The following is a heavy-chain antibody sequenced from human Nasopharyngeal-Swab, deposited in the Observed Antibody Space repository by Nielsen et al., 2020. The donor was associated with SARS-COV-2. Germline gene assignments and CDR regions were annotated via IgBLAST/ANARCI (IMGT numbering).Heavy chain of an antibody. V-gene: IGHV3-23*01. CDR1: GFTFSSYA. J-gene: IGHJ4*02. CDR2: ISGSGGRT. CDR3: ADPPFSEY. Sequence: GESLKISCAASGFTFSSYAMSWVRQAPGKGLEWVSAISGSGGRTYYADSVKGRFTISRDDSKNTLYLQMNSLRADDTALYYCADPPFSEYWGQGTLVTVSS.